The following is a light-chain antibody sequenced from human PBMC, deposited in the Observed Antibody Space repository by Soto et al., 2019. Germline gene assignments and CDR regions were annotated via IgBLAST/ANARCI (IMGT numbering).Light chain of an antibody. CDR1: SSDVGAYDS. CDR3: CSSAPERTDV. J-gene: IGLJ1*01. Sequence: QSALAQPASVSGSPGQSITISCTGTSSDVGAYDSVSWYQQHPHKAPQLIIYKGTQRPSGVSNRFSGSTSGNAASLTISGLQADDEADYFCCSSAPERTDVCGTGTTVTVL. CDR2: KGT. V-gene: IGLV2-23*01.